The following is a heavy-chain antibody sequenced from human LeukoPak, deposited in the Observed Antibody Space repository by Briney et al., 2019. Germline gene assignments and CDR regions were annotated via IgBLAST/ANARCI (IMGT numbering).Heavy chain of an antibody. Sequence: PGGSLRLSCAASGFTFSSYEMNWVRQAPGKGLEWVSYISSSGSTIHYADSVKGRFTISRDNAKNSLYLQMNSLRAEDTAVYYCVREKVNWFDPWGQGTLVTVSS. CDR2: ISSSGSTI. J-gene: IGHJ5*02. CDR3: VREKVNWFDP. CDR1: GFTFSSYE. V-gene: IGHV3-48*03.